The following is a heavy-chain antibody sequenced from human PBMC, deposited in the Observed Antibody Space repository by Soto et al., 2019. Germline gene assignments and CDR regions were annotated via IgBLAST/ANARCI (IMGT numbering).Heavy chain of an antibody. CDR1: GGTFSSSA. D-gene: IGHD4-4*01. J-gene: IGHJ6*02. CDR3: ARDNDRLQLGGNYYYILDV. CDR2: IIPLFRTP. V-gene: IGHV1-69*05. Sequence: QVQLVQSGAEMKEPGSSVKVSCKTSGGTFSSSAISWLRQAPGQGLEWMGGIIPLFRTPDYAQKFQGRVTLAXDXPTSTAYMELSSLRSEDTAVYYCARDNDRLQLGGNYYYILDVWGQGITITVSS.